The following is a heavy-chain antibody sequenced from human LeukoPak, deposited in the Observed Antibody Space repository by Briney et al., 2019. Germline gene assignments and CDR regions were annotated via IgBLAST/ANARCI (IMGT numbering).Heavy chain of an antibody. J-gene: IGHJ6*03. CDR3: ARSFPYRPTNRQTNVLLWFGELSTRKYYYYYMDV. Sequence: SVKVSCKASGYIFTNFGISWVRQAPGQGLEWMGGIIPIFGTANYAQKFQGRVTITADKSTSTAYMELSSLRSEDTAVYYCARSFPYRPTNRQTNVLLWFGELSTRKYYYYYMDVWGKGTTVTTSS. CDR1: GYIFTNFG. CDR2: IIPIFGTA. V-gene: IGHV1-69*06. D-gene: IGHD3-10*01.